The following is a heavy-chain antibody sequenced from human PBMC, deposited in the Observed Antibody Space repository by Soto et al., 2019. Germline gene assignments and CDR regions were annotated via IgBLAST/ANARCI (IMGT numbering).Heavy chain of an antibody. CDR1: GGTFSSYA. CDR2: IIPIFGTA. V-gene: IGHV1-69*06. J-gene: IGHJ6*02. CDR3: ARLGGKNYYYYGMDV. Sequence: SVKVSCKASGGTFSSYAISWVRQAPGQGLEWMGGIIPIFGTANYAQKFQGRVTITADKSTSTAYMELSSLRSEDTAVYYYARLGGKNYYYYGMDVWGQGTTVTVSS.